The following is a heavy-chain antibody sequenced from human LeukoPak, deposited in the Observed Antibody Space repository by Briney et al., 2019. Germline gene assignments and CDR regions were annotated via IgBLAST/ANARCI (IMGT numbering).Heavy chain of an antibody. Sequence: GGSLRLSCAASGFTFSSYGMHWVRQAPGKGLEWVAVISYDGSNKYYADSVKGRFTISRDNSKNTLYLQMNSLRAEDTAVYYCAKDGLIGLAVRWRHPPKHWGQGTLVTVSS. CDR3: AKDGLIGLAVRWRHPPKH. CDR2: ISYDGSNK. D-gene: IGHD6-6*01. V-gene: IGHV3-30*18. J-gene: IGHJ4*02. CDR1: GFTFSSYG.